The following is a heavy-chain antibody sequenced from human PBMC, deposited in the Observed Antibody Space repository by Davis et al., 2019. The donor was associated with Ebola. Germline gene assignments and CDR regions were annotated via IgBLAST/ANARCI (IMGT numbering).Heavy chain of an antibody. J-gene: IGHJ4*02. V-gene: IGHV3-7*01. D-gene: IGHD1-26*01. CDR3: ARWASVGY. CDR1: GFSFSSSW. CDR2: IKADGSAK. Sequence: GESLKISCAASGFSFSSSWMTWVRQAPEKGLEWVATIKADGSAKYYVDSVMGRFTISRDNVKNSLYLQMDSLRAEDTAVYYCARWASVGYWGQGTLVTVSS.